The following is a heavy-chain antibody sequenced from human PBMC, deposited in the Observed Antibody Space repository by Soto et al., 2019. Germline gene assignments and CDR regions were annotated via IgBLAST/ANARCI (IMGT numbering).Heavy chain of an antibody. D-gene: IGHD1-26*01. CDR3: AKADSGSYYYYYYYYGMDV. CDR1: GFTFSSYG. Sequence: QVQLVESGGGVVQPGRSLRLSCAASGFTFSSYGMHWVRQAPGKGLEWVAVISYDGSNKYYADSVKGRFTIPRDNSKNTLYLQMNSLRAEDTAVYYCAKADSGSYYYYYYYYGMDVWGQGTTVTVSS. J-gene: IGHJ6*02. V-gene: IGHV3-30*18. CDR2: ISYDGSNK.